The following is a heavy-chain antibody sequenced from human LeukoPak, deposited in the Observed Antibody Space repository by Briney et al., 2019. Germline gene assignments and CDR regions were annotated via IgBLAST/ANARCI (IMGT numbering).Heavy chain of an antibody. V-gene: IGHV3-30*03. J-gene: IGHJ4*02. CDR3: ARPFIAVAKEFFDY. CDR1: GFTFSSYG. D-gene: IGHD6-19*01. Sequence: QPGGSLRLSCAASGFTFSSYGMHWVRQAPGKGLEWVAVISYDGSNKYYADSVKGRFTISRDNSKNTLYLQMNSLRAEDTAVYYCARPFIAVAKEFFDYWGQGTLVTVSS. CDR2: ISYDGSNK.